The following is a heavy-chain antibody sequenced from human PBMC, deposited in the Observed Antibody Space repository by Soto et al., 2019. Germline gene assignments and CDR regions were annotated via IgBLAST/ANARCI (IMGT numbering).Heavy chain of an antibody. J-gene: IGHJ5*02. Sequence: QVQLVQSGAEVKKPGASVKVSCKASGYTFTGYYMHWVRQAPGQGLEWMGWINPNSGGTNYAQKLQGWVTMTRDPSISTAYMELSRLRSDDTAVYYCARDRGGSGSSRWFDPWGQGTLVTVSS. CDR1: GYTFTGYY. CDR2: INPNSGGT. CDR3: ARDRGGSGSSRWFDP. V-gene: IGHV1-2*04. D-gene: IGHD3-10*01.